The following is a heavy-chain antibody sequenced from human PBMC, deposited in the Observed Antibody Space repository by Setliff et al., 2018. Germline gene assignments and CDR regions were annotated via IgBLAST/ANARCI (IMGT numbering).Heavy chain of an antibody. CDR2: VTIYNGNT. Sequence: ASVKVSCKASGYTFNNYGVAWVRRAPGQGLDWMGWVTIYNGNTKYAQNLQGRLTLSTDRSTSTVYMELGSLTTDDTAIYYCARVESMVRGKNILRHFDYWGKGTQVTVSS. CDR1: GYTFNNYG. CDR3: ARVESMVRGKNILRHFDY. D-gene: IGHD3-10*01. V-gene: IGHV1-18*01. J-gene: IGHJ4*02.